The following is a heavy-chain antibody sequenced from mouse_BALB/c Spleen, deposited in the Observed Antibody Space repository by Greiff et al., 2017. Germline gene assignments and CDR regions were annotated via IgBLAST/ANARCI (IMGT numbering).Heavy chain of an antibody. V-gene: IGHV2-9*02. CDR3: ARETARAYAMDY. D-gene: IGHD3-2*01. J-gene: IGHJ4*01. CDR2: IWAGGST. CDR1: GFSLTSYG. Sequence: VKVVESGPGLVAPSQSLSITCTVSGFSLTSYGVHWVRQPPGKGLEWLGVIWAGGSTNYNSALMSRLSISKDNSKSQVFLKMNSLQTDDTAMYYCARETARAYAMDYWGQGTSVTVSS.